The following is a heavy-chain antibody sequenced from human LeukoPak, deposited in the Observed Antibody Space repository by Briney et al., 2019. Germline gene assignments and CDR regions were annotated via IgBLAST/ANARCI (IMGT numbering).Heavy chain of an antibody. V-gene: IGHV5-51*01. Sequence: GESLKISCKGSGYSFTSYWIGWVRQMPGKGLEWMGIIYPGDSDTRYSPSFQGQVTISADKSISTAYPQWSSLKASDTAMYYCARGIFGVVLVNAFDIWGQGTMVTVSS. CDR2: IYPGDSDT. D-gene: IGHD3-3*01. CDR1: GYSFTSYW. J-gene: IGHJ3*02. CDR3: ARGIFGVVLVNAFDI.